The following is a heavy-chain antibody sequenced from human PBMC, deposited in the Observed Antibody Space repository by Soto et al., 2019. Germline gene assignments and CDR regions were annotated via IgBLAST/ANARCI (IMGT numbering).Heavy chain of an antibody. CDR2: ISHSGST. CDR1: GGSISSGGYS. J-gene: IGHJ4*02. CDR3: ARGSHVMHY. Sequence: QLQLQESGSGLVKPSQTLSLTCAVSGGSISSGGYSWSWIRQPPGKGLEWIGYISHSGSTYYNPSLKSRVIISVDRSKTQLSLTLNPVTAADTAVYYCARGSHVMHYWGQGTLVTVSS. V-gene: IGHV4-30-2*01. D-gene: IGHD6-25*01.